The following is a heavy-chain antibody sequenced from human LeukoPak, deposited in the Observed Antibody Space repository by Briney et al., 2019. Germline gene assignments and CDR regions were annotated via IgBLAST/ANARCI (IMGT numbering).Heavy chain of an antibody. V-gene: IGHV4-59*01. CDR2: IYYSGST. J-gene: IGHJ3*02. D-gene: IGHD1-14*01. Sequence: SETLSLTCTVSGVSISSYYWSWIRQPPGKGLEWIGYIYYSGSTNYNPSLKSRVTIPVDTSKNQFSLKLNSVTAADTAVYYCARAVFQTEGWAFDIWGQGTMVTVSS. CDR1: GVSISSYY. CDR3: ARAVFQTEGWAFDI.